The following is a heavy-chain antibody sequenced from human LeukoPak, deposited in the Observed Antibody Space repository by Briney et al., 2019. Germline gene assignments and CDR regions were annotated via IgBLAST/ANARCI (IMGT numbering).Heavy chain of an antibody. J-gene: IGHJ4*02. CDR3: TRHPENYGSGSYPFDY. CDR2: IRRKANSYAT. V-gene: IGHV3-73*01. D-gene: IGHD3-10*01. CDR1: GFTFSGPA. Sequence: QPGGSLRLSCAASGFTFSGPAMHWVRQASGKGLEWVGRIRRKANSYATAYAASVKGRFTISRDDSKNTAYLQMNSLKTEDTAVYYCTRHPENYGSGSYPFDYWGQGTLVTVSS.